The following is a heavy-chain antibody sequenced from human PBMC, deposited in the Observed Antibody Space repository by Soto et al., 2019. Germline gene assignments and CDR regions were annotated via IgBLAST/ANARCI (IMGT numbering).Heavy chain of an antibody. J-gene: IGHJ4*02. D-gene: IGHD1-26*01. CDR2: IYRSGTT. CDR1: NFSISSGYY. CDR3: ARTHSGSYYSVFNY. V-gene: IGHV4-38-2*01. Sequence: SETLSLTCVVSNFSISSGYYWGWIRQSPGKGLEWIASIYRSGTTSYNPSLKSRVTTSVDPSKNQFSLMLTAVTAADTAVYYCARTHSGSYYSVFNYWGRGSLVTVSS.